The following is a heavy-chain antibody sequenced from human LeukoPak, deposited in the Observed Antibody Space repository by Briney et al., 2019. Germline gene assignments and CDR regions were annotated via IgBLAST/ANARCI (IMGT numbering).Heavy chain of an antibody. V-gene: IGHV3-23*01. Sequence: GGSLRLSCAASGFTFSNYAMTWLRQAPGKGLEWVSSISESSSSRNYADSVKGRFTISRDNSKDTLYLQMNNLGAEDSAIYYCVKGYSHSGYTDWGQGTLVTVSS. CDR3: VKGYSHSGYTD. J-gene: IGHJ4*02. D-gene: IGHD3-22*01. CDR2: ISESSSSR. CDR1: GFTFSNYA.